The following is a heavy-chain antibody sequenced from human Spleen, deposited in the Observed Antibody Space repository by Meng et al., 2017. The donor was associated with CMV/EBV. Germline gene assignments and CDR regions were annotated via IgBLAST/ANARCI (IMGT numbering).Heavy chain of an antibody. Sequence: GESLKISCAASGFAFSTYWMTWVRQAPGKGLEWVANIKQDGGEKYYVDSVKGRFTISRDNAKNSLYLQMNSLRAEDTAVYYCARDLGDQLLWTYWFDPWGQGTLVTVSS. CDR1: GFAFSTYW. J-gene: IGHJ5*02. V-gene: IGHV3-7*03. CDR3: ARDLGDQLLWTYWFDP. CDR2: IKQDGGEK. D-gene: IGHD2-2*01.